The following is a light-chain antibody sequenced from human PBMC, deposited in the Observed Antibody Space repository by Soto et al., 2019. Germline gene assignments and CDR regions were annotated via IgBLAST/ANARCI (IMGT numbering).Light chain of an antibody. CDR2: LNSDGSH. Sequence: QHVLTESPSASASLGASVKLTCTRSSGHSSYAIAWHQQQPEKGPRYLMKLNSDGSHSKGDGIPDRFSGSSSGAERYLTISSLQSEDEADYYCQTWGTGIQVFGTGTKV. V-gene: IGLV4-69*01. J-gene: IGLJ1*01. CDR1: SGHSSYA. CDR3: QTWGTGIQV.